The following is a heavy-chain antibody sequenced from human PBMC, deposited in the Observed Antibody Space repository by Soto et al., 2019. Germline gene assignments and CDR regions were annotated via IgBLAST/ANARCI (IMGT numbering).Heavy chain of an antibody. CDR3: ARGLSWGRAPGRP. J-gene: IGHJ5*02. Sequence: SETLSLTCAVSGGSISSSNWWSWVRQPPGKGLEWIGEIYHSGSTNYNPSLKSRVTISVDKSKNQFSLKLSSVTAEDTAVYYCARGLSWGRAPGRPWGQGTLVTVSS. CDR2: IYHSGST. V-gene: IGHV4-4*02. CDR1: GGSISSSNW. D-gene: IGHD1-26*01.